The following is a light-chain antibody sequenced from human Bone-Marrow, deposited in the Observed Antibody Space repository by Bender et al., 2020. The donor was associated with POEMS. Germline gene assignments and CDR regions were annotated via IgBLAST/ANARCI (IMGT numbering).Light chain of an antibody. J-gene: IGLJ1*01. V-gene: IGLV3-21*02. CDR1: NIESKS. Sequence: SYVLTQPPSVSVAPGQTARITCGGNNIESKSVHWNQQKPGQAPVLVVYDDSDRPSGVSNRFSGSKSGNTASLTISGLQAEDEADYYCNSKTSSSLYVFGTGTKVTVL. CDR3: NSKTSSSLYV. CDR2: DDS.